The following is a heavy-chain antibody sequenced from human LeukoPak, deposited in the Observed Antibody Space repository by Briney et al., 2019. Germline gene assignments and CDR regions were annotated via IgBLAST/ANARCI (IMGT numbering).Heavy chain of an antibody. V-gene: IGHV5-51*01. CDR1: GYSFTSYW. J-gene: IGHJ4*02. Sequence: GASLQISCKGSGYSFTSYWIGWERQLSGKGLEWMGIIYPGDFETRYSPSFQGQVTISADKSISTAYLQWSSLKASDTATYYCARLIGSGWYDYWGQGTLVTVSS. D-gene: IGHD6-19*01. CDR2: IYPGDFET. CDR3: ARLIGSGWYDY.